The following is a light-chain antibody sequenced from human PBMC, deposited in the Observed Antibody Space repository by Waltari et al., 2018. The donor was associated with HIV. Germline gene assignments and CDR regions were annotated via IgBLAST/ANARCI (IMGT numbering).Light chain of an antibody. V-gene: IGLV3-21*04. CDR1: DIGSKG. Sequence: SYVLTQPPSVSAAPGTTARITCEGDDIGSKGVHWYQQKSGQAPMLVIYYDSGRPSGIPERFSGSNSGNTATLTISRVEAGDEADYYCQVWSSSRDHPYVFGTATKVTVL. CDR3: QVWSSSRDHPYV. CDR2: YDS. J-gene: IGLJ1*01.